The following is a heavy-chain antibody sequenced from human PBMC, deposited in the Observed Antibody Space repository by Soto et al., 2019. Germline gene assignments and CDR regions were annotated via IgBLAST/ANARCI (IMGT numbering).Heavy chain of an antibody. J-gene: IGHJ1*01. D-gene: IGHD6-6*01. V-gene: IGHV4-59*01. Sequence: SETLSLTCTVSGGSISSYYWSWIRQPPGKGLEWIGYIYYSGSTNYNPSLKSRVTISVDTSKNQFSLKLSSGTAADTAVYYCARDAEYCSSSKYFQHWGQGTLVTVSS. CDR1: GGSISSYY. CDR3: ARDAEYCSSSKYFQH. CDR2: IYYSGST.